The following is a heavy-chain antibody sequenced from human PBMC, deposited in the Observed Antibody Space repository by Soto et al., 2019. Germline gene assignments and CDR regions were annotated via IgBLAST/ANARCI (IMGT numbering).Heavy chain of an antibody. Sequence: QVQLVESGGGVVQPGRSLRLSCAASGFTFSSYGMHWVRQAPGKGLEWVAVIWYDGSNKYYADSVKGRSTISRDNSKNTLYLQMNSLRAEDTAVYYCARGSPRNTDFDYWGQGTLVTVSS. J-gene: IGHJ4*02. CDR1: GFTFSSYG. D-gene: IGHD1-1*01. V-gene: IGHV3-33*01. CDR3: ARGSPRNTDFDY. CDR2: IWYDGSNK.